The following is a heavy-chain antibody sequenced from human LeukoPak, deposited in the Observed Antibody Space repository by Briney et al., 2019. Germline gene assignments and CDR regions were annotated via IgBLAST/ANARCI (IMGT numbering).Heavy chain of an antibody. J-gene: IGHJ6*02. Sequence: GGSLRLSCAASGFTVSSNYMSWVRQAPRKGLEWVSVIYSGGSTYYADSVKGRFTISRDNSKNTLYLQMNSLRAEDTAVYYCAGAAYCGGDCYREYHYGMDVWGQGTTVTVSS. CDR2: IYSGGST. CDR3: AGAAYCGGDCYREYHYGMDV. D-gene: IGHD2-21*02. V-gene: IGHV3-53*01. CDR1: GFTVSSNY.